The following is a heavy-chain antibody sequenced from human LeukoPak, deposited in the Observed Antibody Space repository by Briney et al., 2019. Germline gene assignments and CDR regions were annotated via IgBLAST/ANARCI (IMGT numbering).Heavy chain of an antibody. D-gene: IGHD6-19*01. Sequence: TGGSLRLSCAASGFTFSSYWMHWVRQAPGKGLVWVSRINSDGSSTSYADSVKGRFTISRDNAKNTLYLQMNSLRAEDTAVYYCARAQWLVTTFDAFDIWGQGTMVTVSS. J-gene: IGHJ3*02. CDR3: ARAQWLVTTFDAFDI. CDR2: INSDGSST. CDR1: GFTFSSYW. V-gene: IGHV3-74*01.